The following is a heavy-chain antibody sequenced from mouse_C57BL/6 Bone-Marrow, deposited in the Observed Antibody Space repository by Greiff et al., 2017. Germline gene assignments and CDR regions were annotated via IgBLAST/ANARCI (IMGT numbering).Heavy chain of an antibody. CDR3: ARHAPLARFDY. J-gene: IGHJ2*01. Sequence: VKLVESGAELVKPGASVKLSCKASGYTFTEYTIHWVKQRSGQGLEWIGWFYPGSGSIKYNEKFKDKATLTADKSSSAVYMVLSRFTSEDAAVYFCARHAPLARFDYWGQGTTLTVSS. D-gene: IGHD2-10*02. V-gene: IGHV1-62-2*01. CDR1: GYTFTEYT. CDR2: FYPGSGSI.